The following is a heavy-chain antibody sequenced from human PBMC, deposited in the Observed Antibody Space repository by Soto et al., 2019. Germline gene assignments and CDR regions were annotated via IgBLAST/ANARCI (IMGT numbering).Heavy chain of an antibody. J-gene: IGHJ4*02. Sequence: QVQLVESGGGVVQPGRSVRLSCAASGFSFSSYGMHWVRQAPGKGLEWVAIISYDGSKRYYAESVRGRFTISIDNSKTTLYLQMNSLRDEDTAVYYCAQAIYANLISYCDYWGQGTLVTAAS. V-gene: IGHV3-30*18. CDR3: AQAIYANLISYCDY. CDR1: GFSFSSYG. CDR2: ISYDGSKR. D-gene: IGHD3-9*01.